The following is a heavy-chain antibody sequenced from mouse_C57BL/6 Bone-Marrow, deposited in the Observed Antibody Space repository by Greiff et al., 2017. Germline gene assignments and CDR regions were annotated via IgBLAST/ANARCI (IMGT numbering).Heavy chain of an antibody. CDR3: SEDSAVYYCAFYYSNYDWYFDV. J-gene: IGHJ1*03. D-gene: IGHD2-5*01. V-gene: IGHV1-87*01. CDR1: YTFFRRVH. Sequence: QVQLQQSGPELARPWASVKISCQAFYTFFRRVHFAIRDTNYWMQWVKQRPGQGLEWIGAIYPGNGDTRYNQKFKVKATLNADKSSRTAYMQLSRLTSEDSAVYYCAFYYSNYDWYFDVWGTGTTVTVSS. CDR2: GQGLEWIG.